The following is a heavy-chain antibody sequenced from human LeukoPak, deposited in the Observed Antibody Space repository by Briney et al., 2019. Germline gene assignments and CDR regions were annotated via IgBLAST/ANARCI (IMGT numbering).Heavy chain of an antibody. Sequence: SLKVSCKASGGTFSSYAISSVRPAPGQGLEWMAGIIPIFGTANYSQKFHGRVKITMDESTNTAYMELSILRSEDTAVDYCARGDSDYVWGSYLFFDYWGQGTLVTVSS. D-gene: IGHD3-16*02. V-gene: IGHV1-69*05. CDR3: ARGDSDYVWGSYLFFDY. J-gene: IGHJ4*02. CDR2: IIPIFGTA. CDR1: GGTFSSYA.